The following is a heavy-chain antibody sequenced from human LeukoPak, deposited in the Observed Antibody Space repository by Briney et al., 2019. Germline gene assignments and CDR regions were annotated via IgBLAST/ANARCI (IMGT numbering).Heavy chain of an antibody. D-gene: IGHD3-10*01. Sequence: GGSLRLSCAASGFTVSSNYMSWVRQAPGKGLDWVSVIYSGGSTYYADSVKGRFTISRDNSKNTLYLQMNSLRAEDTAVYYCARDRRYYGSGSGFDYWGQGTLVTVSS. J-gene: IGHJ4*02. V-gene: IGHV3-53*01. CDR2: IYSGGST. CDR3: ARDRRYYGSGSGFDY. CDR1: GFTVSSNY.